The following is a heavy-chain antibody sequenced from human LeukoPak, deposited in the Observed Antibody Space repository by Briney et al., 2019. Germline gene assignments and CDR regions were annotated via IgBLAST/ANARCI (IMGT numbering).Heavy chain of an antibody. J-gene: IGHJ3*02. Sequence: GASVKVSCKASGYTFTGYYMHWVRQAPGQGLEWMGWINPNSGGTNYAQKFQGRVTMTRDTSISTAYMELGRLRSDDTAVYYCARPQFSLEELDIWGQGTMVTVSS. V-gene: IGHV1-2*02. CDR2: INPNSGGT. D-gene: IGHD1-1*01. CDR1: GYTFTGYY. CDR3: ARPQFSLEELDI.